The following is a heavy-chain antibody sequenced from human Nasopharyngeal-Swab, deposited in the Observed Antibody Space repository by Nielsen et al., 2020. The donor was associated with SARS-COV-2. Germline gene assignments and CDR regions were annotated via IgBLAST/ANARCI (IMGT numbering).Heavy chain of an antibody. V-gene: IGHV5-51*01. D-gene: IGHD6-13*01. CDR2: IYPGDSDT. J-gene: IGHJ5*02. CDR3: ARHRKYSSSWHLAP. CDR1: GYSFTSYW. Sequence: GESLKISCKGSGYSFTSYWIGWVRQMPGKGLEWMGIIYPGDSDTSYSPSFQGQVTISADNSISTAYLQWSSLKASDTAMYYCARHRKYSSSWHLAPWGQGTLVNVSS.